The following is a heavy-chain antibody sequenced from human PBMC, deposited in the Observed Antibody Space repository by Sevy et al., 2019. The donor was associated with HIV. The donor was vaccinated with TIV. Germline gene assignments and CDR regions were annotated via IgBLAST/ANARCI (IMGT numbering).Heavy chain of an antibody. CDR3: ARSWEQQLHDAFDI. D-gene: IGHD6-13*01. J-gene: IGHJ3*02. CDR2: ITSRGSYI. Sequence: GGSLRLSCAASGFTFSSYSMNGVRQAPRKGLEWVSSITSRGSYIYYADSVKGGFTISRDNAKNSLYLQMNSLRAEDTAVYYCARSWEQQLHDAFDIWGQGTMVTVSS. V-gene: IGHV3-21*01. CDR1: GFTFSSYS.